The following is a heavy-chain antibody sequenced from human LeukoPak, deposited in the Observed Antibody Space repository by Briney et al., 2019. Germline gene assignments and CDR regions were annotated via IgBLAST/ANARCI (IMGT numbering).Heavy chain of an antibody. CDR1: GGSISSYY. Sequence: SETLSLTCTVSGGSISSYYWSWIRQPAGKGLEWIGRIYTSGSTNYNPSLKSRVTMSVDTSKNQFSLKLSSVTAADTAVYYCARGPMGDFGYSSNWQYFDYWGQGTLVTVSS. V-gene: IGHV4-4*07. CDR3: ARGPMGDFGYSSNWQYFDY. J-gene: IGHJ4*02. CDR2: IYTSGST. D-gene: IGHD6-13*01.